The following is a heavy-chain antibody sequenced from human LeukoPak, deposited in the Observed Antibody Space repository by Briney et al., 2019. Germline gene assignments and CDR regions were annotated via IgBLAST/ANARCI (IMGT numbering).Heavy chain of an antibody. D-gene: IGHD2-21*02. CDR1: RYTFTNYW. CDR3: ARDMNNGLLPDY. Sequence: PGESLKISCKGSRYTFTNYWIGWVRQMTGKGLEWMGIVHPGDSDIRYNPSFEGQVTISADKSTTTAYLQWTSLKASDSAMYFCARDMNNGLLPDYWGQGTLVTVSS. CDR2: VHPGDSDI. J-gene: IGHJ4*02. V-gene: IGHV5-51*01.